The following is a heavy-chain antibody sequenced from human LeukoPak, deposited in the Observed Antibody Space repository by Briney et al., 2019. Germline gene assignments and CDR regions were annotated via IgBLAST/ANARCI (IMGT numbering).Heavy chain of an antibody. CDR1: GFTFAGYA. J-gene: IGHJ3*02. D-gene: IGHD3-22*01. Sequence: GGSLRLSCAASGFTFAGYAMTWVRQAPGKGLEWVSVISGSGGSTYYADSVKGRFTISRDNSKNTLYLQMNSLRAEDTAVYYCAREMIVVVYAFDIWGQGTMVTVSS. CDR3: AREMIVVVYAFDI. V-gene: IGHV3-23*01. CDR2: ISGSGGST.